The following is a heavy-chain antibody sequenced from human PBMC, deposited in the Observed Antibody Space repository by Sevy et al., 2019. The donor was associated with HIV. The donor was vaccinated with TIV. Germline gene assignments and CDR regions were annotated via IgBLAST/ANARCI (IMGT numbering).Heavy chain of an antibody. CDR3: ATALVSSGWS. Sequence: GGSLRLSCAASGFTFSRYWMHWVRQAPGKGLVWVSHINSDGSRTDYADSVKGRFTISRDNAMNTLYLQMNSLRAEDTAVYYCATALVSSGWSWGLGTLVTVSS. D-gene: IGHD6-19*01. V-gene: IGHV3-74*01. CDR1: GFTFSRYW. J-gene: IGHJ4*02. CDR2: INSDGSRT.